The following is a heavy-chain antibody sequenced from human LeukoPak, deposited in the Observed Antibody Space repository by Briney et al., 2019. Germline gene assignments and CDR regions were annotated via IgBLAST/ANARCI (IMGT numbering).Heavy chain of an antibody. J-gene: IGHJ4*02. CDR2: INWNGGST. Sequence: RPGGSLRLSCAASGFTFDDYGMSWVRQAPGKGLEWVSGINWNGGSTGYADSVKGRFTISRDNAKNSLYLQMNSLRAEDTALYYCARCSSFNYDFSGYFDYWGPGTLVTVSS. CDR3: ARCSSFNYDFSGYFDY. V-gene: IGHV3-20*04. D-gene: IGHD3-3*01. CDR1: GFTFDDYG.